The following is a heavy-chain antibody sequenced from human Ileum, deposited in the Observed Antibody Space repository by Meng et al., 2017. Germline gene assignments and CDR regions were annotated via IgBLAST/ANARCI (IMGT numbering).Heavy chain of an antibody. V-gene: IGHV1-46*01. D-gene: IGHD5-12*01. CDR3: ARDSSYSETYWWFDP. Sequence: QVQLVQSGAEVKKPGASVKVSCKASGYTFTNHYMHWVRQAPGQGLEWMGVINAGGSTTIYAQQFQGRLTMTTDTSTSTVYMELSSLRSEDTAVYYCARDSSYSETYWWFDPWGQGTLVTVSS. J-gene: IGHJ5*02. CDR1: GYTFTNHY. CDR2: INAGGSTT.